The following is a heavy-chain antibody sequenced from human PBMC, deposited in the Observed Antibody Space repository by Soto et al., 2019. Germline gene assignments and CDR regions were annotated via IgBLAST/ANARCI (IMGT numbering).Heavy chain of an antibody. CDR3: ASSAGLDHLLNYYGLNV. Sequence: QVLLVQSSAEVKKPGSSVKVSCKASGGTFTSTAFSWVRQAPGQGLEWTGGIIPVLGTPNYAQKVQARLTVNADASTTTVHMALSSLSSDDTAVYYCASSAGLDHLLNYYGLNVWGQGTTVTVSS. D-gene: IGHD6-13*01. CDR1: GGTFTSTA. CDR2: IIPVLGTP. V-gene: IGHV1-69*01. J-gene: IGHJ6*02.